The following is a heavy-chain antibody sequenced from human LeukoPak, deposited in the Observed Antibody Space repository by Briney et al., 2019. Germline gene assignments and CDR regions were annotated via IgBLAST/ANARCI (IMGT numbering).Heavy chain of an antibody. CDR2: IYYSGST. D-gene: IGHD1-26*01. CDR3: ARDPIVGATDDAFDI. J-gene: IGHJ3*02. Sequence: SVTLSLTCTVSGGSISSSSYYWGWIAQPPGKGLEGIGSIYYSGSTYYNPSLKSRVTISVDTSKNQFSLKLSSVTAADTAVYYCARDPIVGATDDAFDIWGQGTMVTVSS. V-gene: IGHV4-39*07. CDR1: GGSISSSSYY.